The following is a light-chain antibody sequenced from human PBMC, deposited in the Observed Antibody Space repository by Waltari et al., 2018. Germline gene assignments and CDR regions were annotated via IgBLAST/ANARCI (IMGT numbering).Light chain of an antibody. CDR2: DAS. J-gene: IGKJ3*01. CDR3: LHYHDSPHT. V-gene: IGKV3-20*01. CDR1: QSVGSNF. Sequence: EIVLTQSPGTLSLSPGERATLSCRASQSVGSNFLAWYQQKPGQAPRLVIFDASNRATGIPDRFSCNGSRTDFTLTISRLEPEDFAMYYCLHYHDSPHTFGPGTTVDIK.